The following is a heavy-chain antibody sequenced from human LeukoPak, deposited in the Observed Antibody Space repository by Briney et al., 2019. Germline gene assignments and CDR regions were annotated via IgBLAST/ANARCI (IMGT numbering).Heavy chain of an antibody. V-gene: IGHV3-23*01. Sequence: GGSLRLSCAASGFTFKTYGMSWVRQAPGKGLEWVSSISGTGGSDGTTYYTDSVKGRFTISRDNSKNTLYLEMNSLRAEDTAVYYCAKGGYTTWFDPWGQGTLVTVSS. CDR1: GFTFKTYG. CDR3: AKGGYTTWFDP. J-gene: IGHJ5*02. D-gene: IGHD2-15*01. CDR2: ISGTGGSDGTT.